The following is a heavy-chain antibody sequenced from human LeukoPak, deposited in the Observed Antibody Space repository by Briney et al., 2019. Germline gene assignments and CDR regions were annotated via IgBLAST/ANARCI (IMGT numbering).Heavy chain of an antibody. CDR1: VFAFSSNA. V-gene: IGHV3-23*01. J-gene: IGHJ5*01. CDR2: INANSDTT. CDR3: AILISGGLAVTADWFDP. Sequence: PGGSLRLSCAASVFAFSSNAMSWLRQPPGKGLEWVSTINANSDTTSYAASVRGRFTISRDNSKNTLYLQLNTLRAEVTAVYYCAILISGGLAVTADWFDPWGQGTLVVVSS. D-gene: IGHD2-21*02.